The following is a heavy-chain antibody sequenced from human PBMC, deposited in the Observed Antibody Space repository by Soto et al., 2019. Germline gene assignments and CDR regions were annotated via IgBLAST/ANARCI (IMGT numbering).Heavy chain of an antibody. CDR3: ARTNTDYYYYYGMDV. CDR1: GGTFSSYA. Sequence: QVQLVQSGAEVKKPGSSVKVSCKASGGTFSSYAISWVRQAPGQGIEWMGGIIPIFGTANYAQKFQGRVTITANESTSTAYMQLSSLRSEDTAVYYCARTNTDYYYYYGMDVWGQGTTVTVSS. V-gene: IGHV1-69*01. CDR2: IIPIFGTA. J-gene: IGHJ6*02.